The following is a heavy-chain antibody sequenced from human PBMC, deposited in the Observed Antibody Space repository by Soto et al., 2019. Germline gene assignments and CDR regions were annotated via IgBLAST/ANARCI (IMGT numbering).Heavy chain of an antibody. J-gene: IGHJ4*02. CDR1: GYTFTTYG. Sequence: QVQLVQSGPEVKKPGASVMLSCKASGYTFTTYGVRWVRQAPGLGLEWMGWISAYNGNTNYAQKFHGRVTMATDASADTAYLVLRSLRSDDTALYYCARQEGHIEPMIGEFDFWGQGTLVTVSS. D-gene: IGHD3-10*02. CDR2: ISAYNGNT. CDR3: ARQEGHIEPMIGEFDF. V-gene: IGHV1-18*01.